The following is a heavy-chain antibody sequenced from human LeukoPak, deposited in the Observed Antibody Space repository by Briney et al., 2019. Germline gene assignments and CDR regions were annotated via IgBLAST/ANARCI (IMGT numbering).Heavy chain of an antibody. CDR2: ISAYNGNT. D-gene: IGHD4-23*01. J-gene: IGHJ6*02. V-gene: IGHV1-18*04. Sequence: ASVKVSCKASGYTFTGYYMHWVRQAPGQGLEWMGWISAYNGNTNYPQKFQGRVTLTTDTSTSTAYMELRSLTSDDTAVYYCARDHRTVGYYFYYFGMDVWGQGTTVTVSS. CDR1: GYTFTGYY. CDR3: ARDHRTVGYYFYYFGMDV.